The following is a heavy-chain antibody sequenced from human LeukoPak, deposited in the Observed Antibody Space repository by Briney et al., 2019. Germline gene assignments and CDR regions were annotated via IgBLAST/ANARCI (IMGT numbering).Heavy chain of an antibody. J-gene: IGHJ6*03. CDR3: ARAAPYSSGWRTYYYYYMDV. CDR2: INPNSGGT. Sequence: ASVKVSCKASGYTFTGYYMHWVRQAPGQGLEWMGWINPNSGGTNYAQKFQGRVTMTRNTSISTAYMELSSLRSEDTAVYYCARAAPYSSGWRTYYYYYMDVWGKGTTVTVSS. V-gene: IGHV1-2*02. CDR1: GYTFTGYY. D-gene: IGHD6-19*01.